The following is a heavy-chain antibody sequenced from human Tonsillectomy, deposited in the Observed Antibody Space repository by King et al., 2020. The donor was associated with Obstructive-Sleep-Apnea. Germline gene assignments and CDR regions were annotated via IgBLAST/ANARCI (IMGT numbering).Heavy chain of an antibody. CDR3: AKEYSSSWSDDY. V-gene: IGHV5-10-1*03. CDR1: GYSFFSYY. CDR2: IDPSDSDT. Sequence: VQLVESGAEGKKPGESLRISCQGSGYSFFSYYITWVRQMPGKSLEWMGRIDPSDSDTNYNPSFQGHVTISVDKSINTAYLQWSSLKASDTAMYYCAKEYSSSWSDDYWGQGTLVTVSS. D-gene: IGHD6-13*01. J-gene: IGHJ4*02.